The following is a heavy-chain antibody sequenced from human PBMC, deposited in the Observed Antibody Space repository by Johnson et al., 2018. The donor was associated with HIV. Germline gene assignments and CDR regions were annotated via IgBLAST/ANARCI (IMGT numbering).Heavy chain of an antibody. D-gene: IGHD3-9*01. CDR1: GFTFDDYA. V-gene: IGHV3-9*01. J-gene: IGHJ3*02. CDR2: ISWNSGSI. CDR3: AVSVLTGRRPDDAFDI. Sequence: QLVESGGRLVQPGRSLRLSCAASGFTFDDYAMHWVRQDPGKGLEWVSGISWNSGSIGYADSVTGRFTISRDNAKNSLYLQMNSLRAEDTALYYCAVSVLTGRRPDDAFDIWGQGTMVTVSS.